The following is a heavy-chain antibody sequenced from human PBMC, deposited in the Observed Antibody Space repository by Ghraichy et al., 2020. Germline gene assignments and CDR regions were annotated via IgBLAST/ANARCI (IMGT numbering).Heavy chain of an antibody. CDR2: IIPIFGTA. CDR1: GGTFSSYA. J-gene: IGHJ4*02. Sequence: SVKVSCKASGGTFSSYAISWVRQAPGQGLEWMGGIIPIFGTANYAQKFQGRVTITADESTSTAYMELSSLRSEDTAVYYCARGTVYYYDSSGPRNDYWGQGTLVTVSS. D-gene: IGHD3-22*01. CDR3: ARGTVYYYDSSGPRNDY. V-gene: IGHV1-69*13.